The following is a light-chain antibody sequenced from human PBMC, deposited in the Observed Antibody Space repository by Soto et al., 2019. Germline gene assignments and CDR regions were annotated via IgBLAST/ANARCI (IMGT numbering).Light chain of an antibody. CDR2: DAS. Sequence: DIQMTQSPSSLSASVGDRVTITCRASQTLFTYLNWYQHKPGKAPKLLVYDASTLQSGVPSRFSASGFGTDFTLTTSILQLEDLATYSGKQNSKPPPFIFGGGPRWR. J-gene: IGKJ4*01. CDR1: QTLFTY. CDR3: KQNSKPPPFI. V-gene: IGKV1-39*01.